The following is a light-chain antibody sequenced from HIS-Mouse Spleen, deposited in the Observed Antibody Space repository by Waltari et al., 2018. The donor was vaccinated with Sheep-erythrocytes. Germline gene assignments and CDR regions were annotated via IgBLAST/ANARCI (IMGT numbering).Light chain of an antibody. CDR3: CSYAGSSTPWV. J-gene: IGLJ3*02. V-gene: IGLV2-23*01. Sequence: QSALTQPASVSGSPGQSITISCTGTSSDFGRYNLVYWYQQHPGKAPKLMIYEGSKRPSGVSNRFSGSKSGNTASLTISGLQAEDEADYYCCSYAGSSTPWVFGGGTKLTVL. CDR2: EGS. CDR1: SSDFGRYNL.